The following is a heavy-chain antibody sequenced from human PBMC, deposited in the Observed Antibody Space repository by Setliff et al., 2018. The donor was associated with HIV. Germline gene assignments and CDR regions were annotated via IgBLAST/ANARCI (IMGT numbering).Heavy chain of an antibody. V-gene: IGHV4-39*01. CDR1: GGSITNGSYY. J-gene: IGHJ3*02. D-gene: IGHD3-3*01. CDR3: ARQSDFWSGYYDGAFDI. Sequence: PSETLSLTCSVSGGSITNGSYYWSWIRQPAGKGLEWIGSIYYSGSTYYNPSLKSRVTISVDTSKNQFSLKLSSVTAADTAVYYCARQSDFWSGYYDGAFDIWGQGTMVTVSS. CDR2: IYYSGST.